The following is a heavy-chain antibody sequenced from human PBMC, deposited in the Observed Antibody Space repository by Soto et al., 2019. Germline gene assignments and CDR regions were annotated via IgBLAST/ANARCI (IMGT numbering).Heavy chain of an antibody. V-gene: IGHV3-23*01. CDR2: ISGSGGST. CDR3: AKSSSRRIAVASYYYYGMDV. Sequence: GGSLRLSCVASGYNFNKYAVSWVRQAPGKGLEWVSAISGSGGSTYYADSVKGRFTISRDNSKNTLYLQMNSLRAEDTAVYYCAKSSSRRIAVASYYYYGMDVWGQGTTVTVSS. D-gene: IGHD6-19*01. CDR1: GYNFNKYA. J-gene: IGHJ6*02.